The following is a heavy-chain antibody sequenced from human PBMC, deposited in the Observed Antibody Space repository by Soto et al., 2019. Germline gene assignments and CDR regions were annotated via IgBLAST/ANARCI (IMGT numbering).Heavy chain of an antibody. Sequence: QVQLVQSGAEVKQPGSSVKVSCKASGGTFSSYAISWVRQAPGQGLEWMGGIIPIFGTANYAQKFQGRVTITADESTSTAYMELSSLRSEDTAVYYCASCQGGWNDVGYYYYGMDVWGQGTTVTVSS. CDR3: ASCQGGWNDVGYYYYGMDV. CDR2: IIPIFGTA. D-gene: IGHD1-1*01. J-gene: IGHJ6*02. CDR1: GGTFSSYA. V-gene: IGHV1-69*01.